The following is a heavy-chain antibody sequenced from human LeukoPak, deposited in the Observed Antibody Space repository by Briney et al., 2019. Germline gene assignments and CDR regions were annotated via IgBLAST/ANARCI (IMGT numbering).Heavy chain of an antibody. J-gene: IGHJ4*02. CDR1: GLTFDDYA. D-gene: IGHD2-15*01. CDR2: ISWNSGSI. V-gene: IGHV3-9*01. CDR3: ARAVIVVVVEYFDY. Sequence: PGGSLRLSCAASGLTFDDYAMHWVRQAPGKGLGWVSGISWNSGSIGYADSVKGRFTISRDNAKNSLYLQMNSLRAEDTALYYCARAVIVVVVEYFDYWGQGTLVTVSS.